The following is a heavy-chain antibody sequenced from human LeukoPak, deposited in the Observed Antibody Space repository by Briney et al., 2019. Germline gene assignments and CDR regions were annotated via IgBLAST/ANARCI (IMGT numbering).Heavy chain of an antibody. CDR3: ARGSSSGSPSY. J-gene: IGHJ4*02. D-gene: IGHD6-19*01. CDR1: GGSISSGGYY. CDR2: IYYSGST. Sequence: SQTLSLTCTVSGGSISSGGYYWSWIGQHPGKGLEWIGYIYYSGSTYYNPSLKSRLTISVDTSKNQFSLELSSVTAADTALYYCARGSSSGSPSYWGQGTLVTVSS. V-gene: IGHV4-31*03.